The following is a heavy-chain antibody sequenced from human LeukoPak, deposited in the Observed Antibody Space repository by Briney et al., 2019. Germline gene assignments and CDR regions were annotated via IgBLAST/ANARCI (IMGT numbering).Heavy chain of an antibody. CDR3: ANLGYCSSTSCQGDAFDI. Sequence: TGGSLRLSCAASGFSFSSYAMSWVRQDPGMALKWVSAISGSGGSTYYADSVKGRFTISRDNSKNTLYLQMNSLRAEDTDVYYCANLGYCSSTSCQGDAFDIWGQGTMVTVSS. D-gene: IGHD2-2*01. V-gene: IGHV3-23*01. CDR1: GFSFSSYA. J-gene: IGHJ3*02. CDR2: ISGSGGST.